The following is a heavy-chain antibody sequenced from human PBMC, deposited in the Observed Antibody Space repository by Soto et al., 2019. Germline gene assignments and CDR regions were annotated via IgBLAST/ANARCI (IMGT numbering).Heavy chain of an antibody. CDR1: GFTFSSYG. J-gene: IGHJ4*02. CDR3: ATTGPY. V-gene: IGHV3-33*01. CDR2: IWFDGSNK. Sequence: QVQLVESGGGVVQPGRSLRLSCAASGFTFSSYGMPWVRQAPGKGLAWVAGIWFDGSNKFYADSVKVRFTISRDNSKNTASLQMNSLRDEDSAAYYCATTGPYWGQGTLVTVSS.